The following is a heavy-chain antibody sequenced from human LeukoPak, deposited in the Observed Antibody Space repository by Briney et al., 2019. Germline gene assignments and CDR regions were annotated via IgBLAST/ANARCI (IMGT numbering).Heavy chain of an antibody. CDR2: IYYSGST. Sequence: SETLSLTCTVSGGSISSSSYYWGWIRQPPGKGLEWIGSIYYSGSTYYNPSLKSRVTISVDTSKNQFSLKLSSVTAADTAEYYCARQRTYYDFWSGYPDAFDIWGQGTMVTVSS. J-gene: IGHJ3*02. CDR1: GGSISSSSYY. CDR3: ARQRTYYDFWSGYPDAFDI. V-gene: IGHV4-39*01. D-gene: IGHD3-3*01.